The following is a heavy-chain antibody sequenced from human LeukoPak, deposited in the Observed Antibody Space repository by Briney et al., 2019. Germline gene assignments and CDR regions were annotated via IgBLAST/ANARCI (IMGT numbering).Heavy chain of an antibody. CDR2: IYYSGSI. Sequence: ASETLSLTCTVSGGSISSYYWIWIRQPPGKGLEWIGYIYYSGSINYNPSLKSQVIISVDKSKNQFSLKLTSVTAADTAVYYCARLQLRHCSRTSCANEFDYWGQGTLVTVSS. V-gene: IGHV4-59*01. D-gene: IGHD2-2*01. CDR1: GGSISSYY. J-gene: IGHJ4*02. CDR3: ARLQLRHCSRTSCANEFDY.